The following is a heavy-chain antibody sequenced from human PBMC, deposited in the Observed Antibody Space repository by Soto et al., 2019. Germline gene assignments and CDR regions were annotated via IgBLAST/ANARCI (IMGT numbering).Heavy chain of an antibody. Sequence: VHLQESGPGLVKPSGTVSLTCVVSGGSIRSTNWWAWVRQTPGKGLEWIGEVYHTGTSNYNPSLKGRATISVDRSKDQVSLRLTSVIDADTAVYYCSRDLDRYCSVTSCHAMDVWGQGTPVTVSS. V-gene: IGHV4-4*02. CDR1: GGSIRSTNW. CDR3: SRDLDRYCSVTSCHAMDV. J-gene: IGHJ6*02. CDR2: VYHTGTS. D-gene: IGHD2-15*01.